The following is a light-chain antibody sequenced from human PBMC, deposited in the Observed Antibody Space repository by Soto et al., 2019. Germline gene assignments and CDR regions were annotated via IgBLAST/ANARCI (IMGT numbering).Light chain of an antibody. J-gene: IGKJ2*01. CDR3: QQYNGYSHS. CDR1: QSVSSN. V-gene: IGKV3-15*01. Sequence: EIVMTQSPATLSVSPGERVTLSCRASQSVSSNFLAWYQQKPGQAPRLLIYGASTRATGIPARFSGSGSGTEFTLTISSLQPDDFATYYCQQYNGYSHSFGQGTKVDI. CDR2: GAS.